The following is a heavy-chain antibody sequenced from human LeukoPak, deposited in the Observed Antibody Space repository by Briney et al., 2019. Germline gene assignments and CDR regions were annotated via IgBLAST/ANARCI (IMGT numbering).Heavy chain of an antibody. D-gene: IGHD3-10*01. V-gene: IGHV3-74*01. CDR1: GFRFSNSW. CDR3: ARGADHGGSYYPD. J-gene: IGHJ4*02. Sequence: PGGSLRLSCAASGFRFSNSWMYWVRQGPGKGPVWVSRMKTDGTRIEYADSVKGRFTISRDNAKYTLFLQMSSLRVEDTAVYYCARGADHGGSYYPDWGQGTRVTVSS. CDR2: MKTDGTRI.